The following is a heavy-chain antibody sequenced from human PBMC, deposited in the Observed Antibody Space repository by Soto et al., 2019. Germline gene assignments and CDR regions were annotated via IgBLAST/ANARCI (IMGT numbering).Heavy chain of an antibody. CDR2: IKSKTEGGTT. V-gene: IGHV3-15*07. Sequence: CGSLRVSCAACGCAFSYAWLNCVNQAPGKGPEWVGRIKSKTEGGTTDYAAPVKGRFTISRDDSKNTLYLQMNSLKTEDTAVYYCTTDGDYYDILTGYYYWGQGTLVTVSS. D-gene: IGHD3-9*01. CDR1: GCAFSYAW. CDR3: TTDGDYYDILTGYYY. J-gene: IGHJ4*02.